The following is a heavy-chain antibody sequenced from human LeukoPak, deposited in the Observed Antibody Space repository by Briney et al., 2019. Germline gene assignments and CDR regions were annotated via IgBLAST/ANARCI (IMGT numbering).Heavy chain of an antibody. CDR3: ARGRYAASSVFDF. Sequence: ASVKVSCNASGYTFNTHSINWVRQAPGQGLEWMGGISAYNGNSKYAQKFHGRVTMTADTSTSTAYMDLRTLRSDDTAVYFCARGRYAASSVFDFWAREPWSPSPQ. J-gene: IGHJ4*02. V-gene: IGHV1-18*01. CDR2: ISAYNGNS. D-gene: IGHD6-6*01. CDR1: GYTFNTHS.